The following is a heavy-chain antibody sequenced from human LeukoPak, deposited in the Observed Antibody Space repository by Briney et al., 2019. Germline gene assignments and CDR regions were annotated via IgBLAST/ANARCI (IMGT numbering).Heavy chain of an antibody. D-gene: IGHD1-26*01. V-gene: IGHV4-59*01. CDR2: IHFNGNT. Sequence: PSETLSLTCSVSGGPIRNYYWSWTRQSPGKSLEWIGYIHFNGNTDHNPSLKSRVTISVDTSKDQFSLRLTSVTAADTAVYYCARSFLGDWYFDLWGRGTLVTVSS. J-gene: IGHJ2*01. CDR3: ARSFLGDWYFDL. CDR1: GGPIRNYY.